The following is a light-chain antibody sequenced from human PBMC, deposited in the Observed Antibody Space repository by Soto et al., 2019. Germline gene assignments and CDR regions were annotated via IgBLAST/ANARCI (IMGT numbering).Light chain of an antibody. Sequence: EIVLTQSPGTLSLSPGERATLSCRASESVSSSYLAWYQQKPGQAPRLLIYGASSRATGIPDRFSCSGSGTDFTLTISRLEPEDCAGYYCHHYDSSPLTFGGGTKVEIK. V-gene: IGKV3-20*01. CDR2: GAS. J-gene: IGKJ4*01. CDR1: ESVSSSY. CDR3: HHYDSSPLT.